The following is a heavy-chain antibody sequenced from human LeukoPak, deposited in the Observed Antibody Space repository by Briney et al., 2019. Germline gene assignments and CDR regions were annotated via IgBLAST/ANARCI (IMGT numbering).Heavy chain of an antibody. CDR1: GFTFSSYA. CDR2: ISSNGGST. Sequence: GGSLRLSCAASGFTFSSYAMHWVRQAPGKGLEYVSAISSNGGSTYYANSVKGRFTISRDNSKNTLYLQMGSLRAEDMAVYYCARAQYSSSWYYPLDVWGKGTTVTVSS. V-gene: IGHV3-64*01. J-gene: IGHJ6*04. D-gene: IGHD6-13*01. CDR3: ARAQYSSSWYYPLDV.